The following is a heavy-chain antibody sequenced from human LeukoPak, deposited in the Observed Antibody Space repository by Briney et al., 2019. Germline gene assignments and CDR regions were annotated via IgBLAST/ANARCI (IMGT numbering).Heavy chain of an antibody. CDR3: ARGRSGDFFDY. Sequence: ASVTVSCKASAYTFTDYNVHWVRQAPGQGLEWMGWINPNSGGTNYIQKFQGRVTMTRDTSISTAYMELSRLRSDDTAVYYCARGRSGDFFDYWGQGTLVTVSS. V-gene: IGHV1-2*02. CDR2: INPNSGGT. J-gene: IGHJ4*02. D-gene: IGHD3-10*01. CDR1: AYTFTDYN.